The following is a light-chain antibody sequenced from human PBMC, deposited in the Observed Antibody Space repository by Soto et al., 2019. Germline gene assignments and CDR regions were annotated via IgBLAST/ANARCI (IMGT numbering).Light chain of an antibody. J-gene: IGKJ2*01. CDR1: QRVSSSY. V-gene: IGKV3-20*01. CDR3: QQYGSSPDT. CDR2: GAS. Sequence: IVLTQSPDTLSLSPGERATLSCRASQRVSSSYLAWYQQKPGQAPRLLIYGASSRATGIPDRFSGSASGTDFILTIRRLEPEDFAVYYCQQYGSSPDTFGKGSKLEIK.